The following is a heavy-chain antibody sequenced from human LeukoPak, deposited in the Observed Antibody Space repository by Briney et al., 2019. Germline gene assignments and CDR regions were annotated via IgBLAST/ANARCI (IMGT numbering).Heavy chain of an antibody. Sequence: PGGSLRLSCAASGFTFSSYNMNWVRQTPGKGLEWVSFVSSSSSTIYYADSVKGRFTISRDNTKNSLFLQMNSLRDEDTAIYYCVPSMSAAFDIWGQGTMVTVSS. CDR2: VSSSSSTI. CDR1: GFTFSSYN. D-gene: IGHD2-8*01. V-gene: IGHV3-48*02. CDR3: VPSMSAAFDI. J-gene: IGHJ3*02.